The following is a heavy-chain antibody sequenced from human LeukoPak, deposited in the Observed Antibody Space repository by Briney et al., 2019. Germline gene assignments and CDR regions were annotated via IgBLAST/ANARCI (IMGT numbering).Heavy chain of an antibody. V-gene: IGHV3-33*06. J-gene: IGHJ4*02. Sequence: PGGSLRLSCAASGFTFGSYGMHWVRQAPGKGLEWVAVIWYDGSNKYYADSVKGRFTISRDNSKNTLYLQMNSLRAEDTAVYYCAKGRFWVQLWLDYFDYWGQGTLVTVSS. D-gene: IGHD5-18*01. CDR2: IWYDGSNK. CDR1: GFTFGSYG. CDR3: AKGRFWVQLWLDYFDY.